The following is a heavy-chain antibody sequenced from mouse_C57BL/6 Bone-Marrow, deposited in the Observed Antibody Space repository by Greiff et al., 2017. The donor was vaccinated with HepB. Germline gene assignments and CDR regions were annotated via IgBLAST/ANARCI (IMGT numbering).Heavy chain of an antibody. CDR3: ARGGSYYYGN. CDR2: ISDGGSYT. Sequence: EVQLVESGGGLVKPGGSLKLSCAASGFTFSSYAMSWVRQTPEKRLEWVATISDGGSYTYYPDNVKGRFTISRDNAKNNLYLQMSHLKSEDTAMYYCARGGSYYYGNWGQGTLVTVSA. CDR1: GFTFSSYA. J-gene: IGHJ3*01. D-gene: IGHD1-1*01. V-gene: IGHV5-4*01.